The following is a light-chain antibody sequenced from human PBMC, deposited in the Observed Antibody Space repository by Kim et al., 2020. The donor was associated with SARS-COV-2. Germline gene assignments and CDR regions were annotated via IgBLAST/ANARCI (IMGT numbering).Light chain of an antibody. J-gene: IGKJ4*01. CDR1: RSVGSL. CDR2: DTY. V-gene: IGKV3-11*01. Sequence: DILLTQFPGTLSLSPGDRATLFCRASRSVGSLLAWYQQKPGQTPRLLIYDTYIRATGIPARFSGSGSGTDFTLTISSLEPEDFAVYFCQQRSQWPPLTFGGGTKVDIK. CDR3: QQRSQWPPLT.